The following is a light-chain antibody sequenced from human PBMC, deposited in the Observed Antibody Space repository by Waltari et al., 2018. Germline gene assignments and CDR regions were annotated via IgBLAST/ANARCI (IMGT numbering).Light chain of an antibody. Sequence: EIVLTQSPATLSVSPGGRATLSCRASQSIGTSLSWYQQQPGQAPRLLMYSASVRVSGIPARFSGSGSGTEFTLTISSLRSEDFALYFCQQDINWPYTFGQGTKLEIK. J-gene: IGKJ2*01. CDR3: QQDINWPYT. CDR1: QSIGTS. V-gene: IGKV3-15*01. CDR2: SAS.